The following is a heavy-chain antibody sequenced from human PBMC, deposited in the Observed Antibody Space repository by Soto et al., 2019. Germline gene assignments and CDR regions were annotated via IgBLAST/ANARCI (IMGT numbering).Heavy chain of an antibody. V-gene: IGHV1-8*01. CDR1: GYTFTSYD. CDR2: MNPNSGNT. J-gene: IGHJ4*02. Sequence: QVQLVQSGAEVKKPGASVKVSCKASGYTFTSYDINWVRQATGQGLEWMGWMNPNSGNTGYAQKSXGXXTTTRNTSISTAYMELSSLRSEDTAVYYCARETGGGSYLDYWGQGTRVTVSS. D-gene: IGHD1-26*01. CDR3: ARETGGGSYLDY.